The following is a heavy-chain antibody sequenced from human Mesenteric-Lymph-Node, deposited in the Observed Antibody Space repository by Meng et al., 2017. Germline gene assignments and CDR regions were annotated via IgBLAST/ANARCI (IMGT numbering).Heavy chain of an antibody. CDR3: ARDGYYYGSGSYDNWFDP. J-gene: IGHJ5*02. Sequence: SETLSLTCTVSGGSISSYYWSWIRQPPGKGLEWIGYIYYSGSTNYNPSLKSRVTMSVDTSKNQFSLKLSSVTAADTAVYYCARDGYYYGSGSYDNWFDPWGQGTLVTVSS. D-gene: IGHD3-10*01. V-gene: IGHV4-59*12. CDR1: GGSISSYY. CDR2: IYYSGST.